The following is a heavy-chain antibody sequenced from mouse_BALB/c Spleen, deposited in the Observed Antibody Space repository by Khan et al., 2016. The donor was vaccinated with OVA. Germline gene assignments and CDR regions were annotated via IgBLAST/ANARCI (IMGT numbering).Heavy chain of an antibody. CDR2: INPSNGYT. CDR1: GYTFTSYT. CDR3: GRDGAYHRNDGWFAY. D-gene: IGHD2-14*01. Sequence: QVQLQQSGAELARPGASVKMSCKASGYTFTSYTIHWIKKRPGQGLEWIGYINPSNGYTNYNQTFKDKATLTTDKSSTTAYLQLSSLTSDDSAVYNGGRDGAYHRNDGWFAYWGQGTLVTVSA. J-gene: IGHJ3*01. V-gene: IGHV1-4*01.